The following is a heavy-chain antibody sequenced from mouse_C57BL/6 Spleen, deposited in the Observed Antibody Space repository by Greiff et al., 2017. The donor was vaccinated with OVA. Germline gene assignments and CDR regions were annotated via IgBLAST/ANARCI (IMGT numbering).Heavy chain of an antibody. CDR2: ISYSGST. D-gene: IGHD3-2*02. V-gene: IGHV3-8*01. J-gene: IGHJ3*01. CDR3: AGLDSSGTNAY. CDR1: GYSITSDY. Sequence: EVKVVESGPGLAKPSQTLSLTCSVTGYSITSDYWNWIRKFPGNKLEYMGYISYSGSTYYNPSLKSRLSITRDTSTNQYYLQLKSVTTKDTATDYCAGLDSSGTNAYWGQGTLVTVSA.